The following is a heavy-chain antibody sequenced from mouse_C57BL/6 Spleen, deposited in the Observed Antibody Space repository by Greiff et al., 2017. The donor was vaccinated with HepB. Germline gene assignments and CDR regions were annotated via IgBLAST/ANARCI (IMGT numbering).Heavy chain of an antibody. J-gene: IGHJ1*03. D-gene: IGHD1-1*01. CDR2: ILPGSGST. Sequence: QVQLKESGAELMKPGASVKLSCKATGYTFTGYWIEWVKQRPGHGLEWIGEILPGSGSTNYNEKFKGKATFTADTSSNTAYMQLSSLTTEDSAIYYCARNPPYYYGSREGYFDVWGTGTTVTVSS. CDR3: ARNPPYYYGSREGYFDV. CDR1: GYTFTGYW. V-gene: IGHV1-9*01.